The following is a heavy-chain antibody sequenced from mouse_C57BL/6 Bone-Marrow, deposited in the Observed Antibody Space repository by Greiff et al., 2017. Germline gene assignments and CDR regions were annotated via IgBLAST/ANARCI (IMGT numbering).Heavy chain of an antibody. CDR1: GFNIKDDY. CDR3: TGTVVAHWYFDV. CDR2: IDPENGDT. V-gene: IGHV14-4*01. D-gene: IGHD1-1*01. Sequence: VQLQQSGAELVRPGASVKLSCTASGFNIKDDYMPWVKQRPEQGLEWIGWIDPENGDTEYASKFQGKATITADTSSNTAYLQLSSLTSEDTAVYYCTGTVVAHWYFDVWGTGTTVTVSS. J-gene: IGHJ1*03.